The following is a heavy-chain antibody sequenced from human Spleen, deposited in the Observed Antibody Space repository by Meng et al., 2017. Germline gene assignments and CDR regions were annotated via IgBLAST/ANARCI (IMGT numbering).Heavy chain of an antibody. CDR3: AKALNYYDSSGYPNFDY. CDR2: IIPIFDAA. J-gene: IGHJ4*02. Sequence: SVKVSCKPSGYNFPDYWLHWVRRAPGQGLDWMGGIIPIFDAAHYAQKFQGRVTITADKSTSTAYMELSSLRSEDTAVYYCAKALNYYDSSGYPNFDYWGQGTLVTVSS. CDR1: GYNFPDYW. D-gene: IGHD3-22*01. V-gene: IGHV1-69*06.